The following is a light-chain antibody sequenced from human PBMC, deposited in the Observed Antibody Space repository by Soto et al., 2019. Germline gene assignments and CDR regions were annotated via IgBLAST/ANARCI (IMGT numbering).Light chain of an antibody. CDR3: SSYAGSNLWV. CDR2: EVS. V-gene: IGLV2-8*01. CDR1: SSDVGNYKY. Sequence: QSALTQSPSASGSPGQSVTISCTGTSSDVGNYKYVSWYQQHPGKAPKLIIYEVSKRPSGVPDRFSGSKSGNTASLTVSGLQVEDEADYYCSSYAGSNLWVFGGGTKLTVL. J-gene: IGLJ3*02.